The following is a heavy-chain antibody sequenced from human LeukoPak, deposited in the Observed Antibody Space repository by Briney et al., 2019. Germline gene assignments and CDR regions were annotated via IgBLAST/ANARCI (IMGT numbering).Heavy chain of an antibody. V-gene: IGHV3-30*04. Sequence: GRSLRLSCAASGFTFSGYAMRWVRQAPGKGLEWVAVISTDGRDKHNADSVKGRFTISRDNSKNTLYLQMNSLRAEDTAVYYCAKGLGNYYDSSGYYDYFDYWGQGTLVTVSS. D-gene: IGHD3-22*01. CDR2: ISTDGRDK. CDR1: GFTFSGYA. CDR3: AKGLGNYYDSSGYYDYFDY. J-gene: IGHJ4*02.